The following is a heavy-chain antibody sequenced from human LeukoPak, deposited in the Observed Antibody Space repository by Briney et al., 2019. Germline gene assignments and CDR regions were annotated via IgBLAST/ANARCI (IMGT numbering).Heavy chain of an antibody. CDR3: AREDSSKQLTFDY. D-gene: IGHD6-13*01. J-gene: IGHJ4*02. CDR2: IYHSGST. Sequence: SETLSLTCTVSGYSISSGYYWGWIRQPPGKGLEWIGSIYHSGSTYYNPSLKSRVTISVDTSKNQFSLKLSSVTAADTAVYYCAREDSSKQLTFDYWGQGTLVTVSS. CDR1: GYSISSGYY. V-gene: IGHV4-38-2*02.